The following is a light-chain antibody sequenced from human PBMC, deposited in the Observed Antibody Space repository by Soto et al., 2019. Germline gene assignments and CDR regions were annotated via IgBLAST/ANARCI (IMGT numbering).Light chain of an antibody. J-gene: IGLJ2*01. Sequence: QSVLTQPPSASGTPGQRVTISCSGSTSNIGSNYVFWYQQLPGSAPKLLISRNDQRPSGVPDRFSGSKSDTSASLAISGLRSEDEADYYCEACDDSLSSVLFGGGTKLTVL. V-gene: IGLV1-47*01. CDR1: TSNIGSNY. CDR3: EACDDSLSSVL. CDR2: RND.